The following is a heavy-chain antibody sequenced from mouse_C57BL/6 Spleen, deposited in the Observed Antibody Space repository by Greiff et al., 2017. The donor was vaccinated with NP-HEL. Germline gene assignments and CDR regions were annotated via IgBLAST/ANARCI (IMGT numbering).Heavy chain of an antibody. D-gene: IGHD4-1*02. V-gene: IGHV1-82*01. J-gene: IGHJ1*03. CDR2: SYPGDGDT. Sequence: QVQLKQSGPELVKPGASVKISCKASGYAFSSSWMNWVKQRPGKGLEWIGRSYPGDGDTNYNGKFKGKATLTADKSSSTAYMQLSSLTSEDSAVYFCARPTGSYWYFDVWGTGTTVTVSS. CDR1: GYAFSSSW. CDR3: ARPTGSYWYFDV.